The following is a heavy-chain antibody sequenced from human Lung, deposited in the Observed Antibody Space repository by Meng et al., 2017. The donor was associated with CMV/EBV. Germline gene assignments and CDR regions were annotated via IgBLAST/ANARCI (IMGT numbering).Heavy chain of an antibody. V-gene: IGHV3-30-3*01. D-gene: IGHD6-6*01. CDR3: ARAVSYSSSVGWFDP. J-gene: IGHJ5*02. Sequence: SGFTFRSYAMHWVRQAPGKGLEWVAVISYDGSNKYYADAVKGRFTISRDNSKNTLYLQMNSLRAEDTAVYYCARAVSYSSSVGWFDPWGQGTLVTVSS. CDR2: ISYDGSNK. CDR1: GFTFRSYA.